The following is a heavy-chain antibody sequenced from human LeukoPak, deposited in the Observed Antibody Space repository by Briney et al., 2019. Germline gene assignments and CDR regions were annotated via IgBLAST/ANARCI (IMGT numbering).Heavy chain of an antibody. J-gene: IGHJ4*02. CDR3: ARHEEYSYGYRKKTGVVSAYFDY. CDR1: GGSISSSSYY. D-gene: IGHD5-18*01. Sequence: PSETLSLTCTVSGGSISSSSYYWGWIRQPPGKGLGWIGSIYYSGSTYYNPSLKSRVTISVDTSKNQFSLKLSSVTAADTAVYYCARHEEYSYGYRKKTGVVSAYFDYWGQGTLVTVSS. V-gene: IGHV4-39*01. CDR2: IYYSGST.